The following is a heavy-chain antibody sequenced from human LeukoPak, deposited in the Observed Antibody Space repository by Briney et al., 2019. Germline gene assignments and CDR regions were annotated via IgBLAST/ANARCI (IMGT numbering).Heavy chain of an antibody. V-gene: IGHV3-30-3*01. CDR2: ISYDGSNK. D-gene: IGHD4-17*01. CDR3: ARDAIRHDYGADY. CDR1: GFTFSSYA. Sequence: GGSLRLSCAASGFTFSSYAMHWVRQAPGKGLEWVAVISYDGSNKYYADSVKGRFTISRDNSKNTLYLQMNSLRAEDTAVYYCARDAIRHDYGADYWGQGTLVTVSS. J-gene: IGHJ4*02.